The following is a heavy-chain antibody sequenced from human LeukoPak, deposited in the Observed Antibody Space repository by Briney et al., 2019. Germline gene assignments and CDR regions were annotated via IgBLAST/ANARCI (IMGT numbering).Heavy chain of an antibody. D-gene: IGHD2-15*01. CDR1: GFTFSSYS. CDR3: AKDPGDIVVVVAAWSDY. V-gene: IGHV3-21*04. CDR2: ISSSSSYI. J-gene: IGHJ4*02. Sequence: PGGSLRLSCAASGFTFSSYSMNWVRQAPGKGLEWVSSISSSSSYIYYADSVKGRFTISRDNAKNSLYLQMNSLRAEDTAVYYCAKDPGDIVVVVAAWSDYWGQGTLVTVSS.